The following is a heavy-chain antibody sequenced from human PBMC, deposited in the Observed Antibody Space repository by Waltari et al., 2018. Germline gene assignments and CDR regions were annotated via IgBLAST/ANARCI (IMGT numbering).Heavy chain of an antibody. CDR2: IDNSVETK. CDR3: AKDSGYSMIRGRENS. Sequence: VYLLESGGGLVQPGGSLRLSCVGSGFDYSSYAMSWVRQAPGKGLEWVSGIDNSVETKYLVGSVKGRFAISMDDARNTVYLHMTTLRVDDTAVYYCAKDSGYSMIRGRENSWGQGTLVIVSS. V-gene: IGHV3-23*05. J-gene: IGHJ4*02. CDR1: GFDYSSYA. D-gene: IGHD3-10*01.